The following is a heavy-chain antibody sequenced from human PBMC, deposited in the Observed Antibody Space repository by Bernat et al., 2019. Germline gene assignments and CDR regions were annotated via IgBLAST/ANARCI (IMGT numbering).Heavy chain of an antibody. V-gene: IGHV3-74*01. CDR3: GREGYGSGSRQTNWFDP. CDR1: GFTFSSYW. J-gene: IGHJ5*02. Sequence: EVQLVESGGGLVQPGGSLRLSCAASGFTFSSYWMHWVRQAPGEGLVWVSRVNTDGSSTTYADSGKGRFTISRDNAKNTLYLQVKRLRAEETAVYYCGREGYGSGSRQTNWFDPWGQGTLVTVSS. D-gene: IGHD3-10*01. CDR2: VNTDGSST.